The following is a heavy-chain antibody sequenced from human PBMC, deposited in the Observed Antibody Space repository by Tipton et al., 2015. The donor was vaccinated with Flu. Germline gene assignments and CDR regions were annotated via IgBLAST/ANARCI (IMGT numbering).Heavy chain of an antibody. CDR2: MNPNSGNT. CDR1: EYTFTSYD. V-gene: IGHV1-8*01. Sequence: QLVQSGAEVKKPGASVKVSCKASEYTFTSYDINWVRQATGQGLEWMGWMNPNSGNTVYAQKFQGRVTMTRDTSISTAFIELTSLRSEDTAVYYCAKAEAVSHPGQSIRKDKYYFEYWGQGTLVSVSS. CDR3: AKAEAVSHPGQSIRKDKYYFEY. D-gene: IGHD2/OR15-2a*01. J-gene: IGHJ4*02.